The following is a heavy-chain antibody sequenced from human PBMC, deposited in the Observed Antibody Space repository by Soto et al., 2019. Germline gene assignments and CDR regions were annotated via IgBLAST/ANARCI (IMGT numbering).Heavy chain of an antibody. CDR3: ARYFGVAAAGPFDY. CDR2: ISAYNGNT. J-gene: IGHJ4*02. V-gene: IGHV1-18*01. Sequence: ASVKVSCKASGYTFTSYGITWVRQAPGQGLEWMGWISAYNGNTNYAQKLQGRVTMTTDTSTSTAYMELRSLRSDDTAVYYCARYFGVAAAGPFDYWGQGTLVTVSS. CDR1: GYTFTSYG. D-gene: IGHD6-13*01.